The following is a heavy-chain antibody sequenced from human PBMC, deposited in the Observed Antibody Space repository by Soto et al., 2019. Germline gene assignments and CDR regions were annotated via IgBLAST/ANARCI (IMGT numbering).Heavy chain of an antibody. CDR3: PLYGSGSYYNIYYGMDV. Sequence: GGSLRLSCAASGFTFSSYAMSWVRQAPGKGLEWVSAISGSGGSTYYADSVKGRFTISRDNSKNTLYLQMSSLRAEDTAVYYCPLYGSGSYYNIYYGMDVWRQGTTVTVSS. V-gene: IGHV3-23*01. D-gene: IGHD3-10*01. J-gene: IGHJ6*02. CDR2: ISGSGGST. CDR1: GFTFSSYA.